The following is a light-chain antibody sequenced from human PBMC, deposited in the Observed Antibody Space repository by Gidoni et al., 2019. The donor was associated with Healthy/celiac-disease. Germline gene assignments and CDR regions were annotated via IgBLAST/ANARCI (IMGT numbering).Light chain of an antibody. CDR2: GAS. V-gene: IGKV3-20*01. CDR1: QSVSSSY. J-gene: IGKJ4*01. CDR3: QQYGSSRLT. Sequence: EIVLTQSPGTLSLSPGERANLPCRASQSVSSSYLAWYQQKPGQAPRLLIYGASSRATGIPDRFSGSGSGTDFTLTISRLEPEDFAVYYCQQYGSSRLTFGGGTKVEIK.